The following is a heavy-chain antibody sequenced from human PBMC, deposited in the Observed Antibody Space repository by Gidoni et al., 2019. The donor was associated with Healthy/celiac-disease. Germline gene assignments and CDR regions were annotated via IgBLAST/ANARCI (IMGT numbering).Heavy chain of an antibody. J-gene: IGHJ1*01. D-gene: IGHD3-22*01. Sequence: QITLKESGPTLVKPTQTLTLTCTFSGFSLSTSGVGVGWIRQPPGKALEWLALIYWNDDKRYSPSLKSRLTITKDTSKNQVVLTMTNMDPVDTATYYCAHRRSNYYDSSGYGEYFQHWGQGTLVTVSS. V-gene: IGHV2-5*01. CDR3: AHRRSNYYDSSGYGEYFQH. CDR1: GFSLSTSGVG. CDR2: IYWNDDK.